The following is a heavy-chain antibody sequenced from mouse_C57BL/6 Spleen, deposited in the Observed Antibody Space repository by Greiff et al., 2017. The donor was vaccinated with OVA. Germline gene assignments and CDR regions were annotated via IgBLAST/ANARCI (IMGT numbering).Heavy chain of an antibody. Sequence: VQLQQSGAELVRPGASVTLSCKASGYTFTDYEMHWVKQTPVHGLEWIGAIDPETGGTAYNQKFKGKAILTADKSSSTAYMELRSLTSEDSAVYYCTRHLLLRQAWFAYWGQGTLVTVSA. CDR3: TRHLLLRQAWFAY. CDR2: IDPETGGT. D-gene: IGHD1-1*01. J-gene: IGHJ3*01. CDR1: GYTFTDYE. V-gene: IGHV1-15*01.